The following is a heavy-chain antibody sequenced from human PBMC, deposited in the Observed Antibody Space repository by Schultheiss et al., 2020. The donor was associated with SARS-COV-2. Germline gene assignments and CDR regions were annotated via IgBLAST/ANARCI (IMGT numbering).Heavy chain of an antibody. D-gene: IGHD3-9*01. V-gene: IGHV3-30*18. CDR2: ISYDGNDK. CDR3: AKDGAYYDIMTGTSRRGLFDS. CDR1: GFTFSAYG. Sequence: SLKISCEASGFTFSAYGVHWVRRAPGKGLEWLSFISYDGNDKYYGDSVKGRFSISRDNSKNTVSLQMNSLTPEDTALYYCAKDGAYYDIMTGTSRRGLFDSWGQGTLVTVSS. J-gene: IGHJ4*02.